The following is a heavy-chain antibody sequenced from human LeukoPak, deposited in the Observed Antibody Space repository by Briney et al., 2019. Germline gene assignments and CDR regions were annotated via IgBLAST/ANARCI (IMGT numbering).Heavy chain of an antibody. CDR2: IKQDGSEK. Sequence: PGGSLRLSCAASGFTFSNYWMSWVRQAPGKGLEWVANIKQDGSEKYYVDSVKGRFTISRDNAKNSLYLQMNSLRAEDTAVYYCARDGGSYDEGYFDYWGQGTLVTVSS. J-gene: IGHJ4*02. D-gene: IGHD1-26*01. CDR1: GFTFSNYW. V-gene: IGHV3-7*01. CDR3: ARDGGSYDEGYFDY.